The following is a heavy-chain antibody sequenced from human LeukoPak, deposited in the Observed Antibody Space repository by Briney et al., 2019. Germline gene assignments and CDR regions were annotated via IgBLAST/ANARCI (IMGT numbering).Heavy chain of an antibody. V-gene: IGHV3-33*01. CDR2: IWYDGSNK. CDR3: ARGDVYSSSREVDY. D-gene: IGHD6-6*01. Sequence: PGRSLRLSCAASGFTFSSYGMHWVRQAPGKGLEWVAVIWYDGSNKYYADSVKGRFTISRDNSKNTLYLQMNSLRAEDTAVYYCARGDVYSSSREVDYWGRGTLVTVSS. J-gene: IGHJ4*02. CDR1: GFTFSSYG.